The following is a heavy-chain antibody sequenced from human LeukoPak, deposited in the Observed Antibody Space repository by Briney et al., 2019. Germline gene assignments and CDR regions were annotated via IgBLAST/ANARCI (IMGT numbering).Heavy chain of an antibody. V-gene: IGHV3-21*01. CDR1: GFTFSSYG. J-gene: IGHJ4*02. CDR3: AREGLPSGATKIFDY. Sequence: GGSLRLSCAASGFTFSSYGMHWVRQAPGKGLEWVSCIRTVTSSIYYADAVKGRFTVSRDNAKNSLYLEMNSLRAEDTAVYYCAREGLPSGATKIFDYWGQGTLVAVSS. D-gene: IGHD2-15*01. CDR2: IRTVTSSI.